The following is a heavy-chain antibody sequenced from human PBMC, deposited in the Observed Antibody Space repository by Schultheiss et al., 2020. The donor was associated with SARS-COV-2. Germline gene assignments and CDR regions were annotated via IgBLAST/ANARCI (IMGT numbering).Heavy chain of an antibody. CDR3: ARGGIVVVPAARSYYYYGMDV. D-gene: IGHD2-2*01. Sequence: ASVKVSFKASGYTFTSYGISWVRQAPGQGLEWMGWISAYNGNTNYAQKLQGRVTMTTDTSTSTAYMELRSLRSDDTAVYYCARGGIVVVPAARSYYYYGMDVWGQGTTVTVSS. CDR1: GYTFTSYG. CDR2: ISAYNGNT. V-gene: IGHV1-18*01. J-gene: IGHJ6*02.